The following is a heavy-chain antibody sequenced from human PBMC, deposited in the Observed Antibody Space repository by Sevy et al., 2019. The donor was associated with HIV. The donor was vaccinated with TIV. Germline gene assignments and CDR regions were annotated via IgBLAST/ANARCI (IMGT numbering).Heavy chain of an antibody. CDR1: GGTFSNYG. V-gene: IGHV1-69*13. CDR2: IIPIFGIT. CDR3: ARIVEWVGRDRRFDI. D-gene: IGHD3-16*01. J-gene: IGHJ3*02. Sequence: ASVKVSCRASGGTFSNYGITWVRQAPGQGLEWMGQIIPIFGITKYAQKFQGRVTITADDSMSTAYMELSSLRSEDTAVYHCARIVEWVGRDRRFDIWVQVTMVTVSS.